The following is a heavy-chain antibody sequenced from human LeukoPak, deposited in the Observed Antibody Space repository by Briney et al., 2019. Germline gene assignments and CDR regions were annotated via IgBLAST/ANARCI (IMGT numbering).Heavy chain of an antibody. CDR2: ISGSGGST. CDR1: GFTFSSYG. D-gene: IGHD4-17*01. CDR3: AKDMTTVTTGRVFDP. V-gene: IGHV3-23*01. Sequence: GGSLRLSCAASGFTFSSYGMSWVRQAPGKGLEWVSAISGSGGSTYYADSVKGRFTISRDNSKNTLFLQMNSLRAEDTAVYYCAKDMTTVTTGRVFDPWGQGTLVTVSS. J-gene: IGHJ5*02.